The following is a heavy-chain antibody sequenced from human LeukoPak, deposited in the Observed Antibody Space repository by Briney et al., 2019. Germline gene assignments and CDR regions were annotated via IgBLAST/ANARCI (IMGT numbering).Heavy chain of an antibody. CDR3: ALLGEAWREFDP. V-gene: IGHV3-30*02. CDR1: GFTFSSYG. J-gene: IGHJ5*02. CDR2: IRYDGSNK. D-gene: IGHD1-26*01. Sequence: GGSLRLSCAASGFTFSSYGMHWVRQAPGKGLEWVAFIRYDGSNKYYADSVKGRFTISRDNSKNTLYLQMNSLRAEDTAVYYCALLGEAWREFDPWGQGTLVTVSS.